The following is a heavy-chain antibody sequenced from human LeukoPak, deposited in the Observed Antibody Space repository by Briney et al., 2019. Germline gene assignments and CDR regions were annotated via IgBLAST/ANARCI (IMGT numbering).Heavy chain of an antibody. Sequence: GGSLRLSCAASGFTFSRYWMSWVRQAPAKGLEWVANIKQDGSEKYYVDSVKGGFTISRDNAKNSLYLQMNSLRAEDTAVYYCERVSPNAVTTPQYFDYWGQGTLVTVSS. CDR1: GFTFSRYW. V-gene: IGHV3-7*01. CDR3: ERVSPNAVTTPQYFDY. CDR2: IKQDGSEK. D-gene: IGHD4-17*01. J-gene: IGHJ4*02.